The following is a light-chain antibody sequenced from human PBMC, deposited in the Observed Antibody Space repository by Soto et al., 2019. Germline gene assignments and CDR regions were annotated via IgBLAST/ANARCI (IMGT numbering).Light chain of an antibody. CDR2: DAS. V-gene: IGKV3-11*01. Sequence: EVVLTQSPATLSLSPGERATLSCRASQSVDIYLAWYQQKPGQAPRLLIYDASNRAPGIPARFSGSGSGTDFTLTISSLAPEDFAVYYCQQRLSWPPLTFGGGTKVEIK. CDR3: QQRLSWPPLT. J-gene: IGKJ4*01. CDR1: QSVDIY.